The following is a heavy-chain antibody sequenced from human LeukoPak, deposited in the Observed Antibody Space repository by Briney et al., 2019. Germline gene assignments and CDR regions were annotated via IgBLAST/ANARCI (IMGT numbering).Heavy chain of an antibody. V-gene: IGHV3-30*18. J-gene: IGHJ6*02. CDR3: AKGIAVTTPRYYYGLDV. Sequence: QAGGSLRLSCAASGFGFSNYGIHWVRQAPGKGLEWVAVISYDGDDKYYSDSVKGRFTISRDNSKSTLYLQMSSLRAEDTAIYYCAKGIAVTTPRYYYGLDVWGQGTTVTVSS. D-gene: IGHD4-11*01. CDR1: GFGFSNYG. CDR2: ISYDGDDK.